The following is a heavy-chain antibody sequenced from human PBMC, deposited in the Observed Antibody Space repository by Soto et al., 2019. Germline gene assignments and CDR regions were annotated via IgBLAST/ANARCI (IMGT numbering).Heavy chain of an antibody. D-gene: IGHD3-10*01. CDR2: IFYSGST. CDR3: ASLIGDPVLSFDS. J-gene: IGHJ5*01. Sequence: QVQLQESGPGLVKPSETLSLTCTVSGGSISSYYWSWIRQPPGKGLESIGFIFYSGSTSYNPSLKSSVTISIDTSEYQFSLKLNSVTAADTAVYYCASLIGDPVLSFDSWGQGTLVAVSS. V-gene: IGHV4-59*01. CDR1: GGSISSYY.